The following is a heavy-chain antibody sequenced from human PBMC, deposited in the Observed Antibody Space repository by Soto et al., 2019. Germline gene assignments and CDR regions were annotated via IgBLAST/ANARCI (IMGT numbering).Heavy chain of an antibody. CDR3: AAVTTTASFDY. CDR1: GYSISSGYY. CDR2: IYHSGST. D-gene: IGHD4-17*01. J-gene: IGHJ4*02. Sequence: PSETLSLTCAVYGYSISSGYYWGWIRQPPGKGLEWIGSIYHSGSTYYNPSLKSRVTISVDTSKNQFSLKLSSVTAADTAVYYCAAVTTTASFDYWGQGTLVTVSS. V-gene: IGHV4-38-2*01.